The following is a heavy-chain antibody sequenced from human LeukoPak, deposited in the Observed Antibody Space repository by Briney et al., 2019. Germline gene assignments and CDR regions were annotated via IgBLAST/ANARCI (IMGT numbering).Heavy chain of an antibody. D-gene: IGHD1-26*01. CDR2: ISYDGSNK. V-gene: IGHV3-30-3*01. Sequence: PGGSLRLSCAASGFTFSSYAMHWVRQAPGKGLEWVAVISYDGSNKSYADSVKGRFTISRDNSKNTLYLQMNSLRAEDTAVYYCARVTQGGSYWAHFDYWGQGTLVTVSS. CDR1: GFTFSSYA. J-gene: IGHJ4*02. CDR3: ARVTQGGSYWAHFDY.